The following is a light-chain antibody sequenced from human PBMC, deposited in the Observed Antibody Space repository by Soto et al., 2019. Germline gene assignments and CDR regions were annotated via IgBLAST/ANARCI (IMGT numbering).Light chain of an antibody. J-gene: IGKJ4*01. CDR3: QQRSNRPT. Sequence: EIVLTQSPATLSLSPGERATLSCRASQSVSSYLAWYQQKPGQAPRLLIYDASNRATGVPSRFSGSGSGTDFTLTISNLEPEDFAIYYCQQRSNRPTFGGGTKVEIK. CDR2: DAS. V-gene: IGKV3-11*01. CDR1: QSVSSY.